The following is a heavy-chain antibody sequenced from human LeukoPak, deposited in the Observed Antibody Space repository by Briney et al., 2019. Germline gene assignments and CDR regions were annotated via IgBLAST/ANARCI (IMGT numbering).Heavy chain of an antibody. CDR2: ISGSGGST. V-gene: IGHV3-23*01. CDR1: GFTFSSYA. J-gene: IGHJ4*02. CDR3: AKDETYYDILTGWFPY. D-gene: IGHD3-9*01. Sequence: GGSLRLSCAASGFTFSSYAMSWVRQAPGKGLEWVSAISGSGGSTYYADSVKGRFTVSRDNSKNTLYLQMNSLRAEDTAVYYCAKDETYYDILTGWFPYWGQGTLVTVSS.